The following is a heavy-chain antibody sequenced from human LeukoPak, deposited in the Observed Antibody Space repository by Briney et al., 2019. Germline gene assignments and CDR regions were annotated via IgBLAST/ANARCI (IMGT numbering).Heavy chain of an antibody. Sequence: SETLSLTCTVSGGSISSSSYYWGWIRQPPGKGLEWIGSIYYSGSTYYNPSLKSRVTISVDTSKNQFSLKLSSVTAADTAVYYCTRGFHMDTAMANFDYWGQGTLVTVSS. CDR3: TRGFHMDTAMANFDY. CDR2: IYYSGST. D-gene: IGHD5-18*01. V-gene: IGHV4-39*07. J-gene: IGHJ4*02. CDR1: GGSISSSSYY.